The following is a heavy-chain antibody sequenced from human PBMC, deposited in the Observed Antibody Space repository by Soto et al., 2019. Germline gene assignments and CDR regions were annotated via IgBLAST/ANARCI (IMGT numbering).Heavy chain of an antibody. CDR3: ARVGSRGLEYYFDY. CDR1: GDSVSSNSAG. Sequence: XQTLSLTCVISGDSVSSNSAGWNWIRHSPSRGLEWLGRTYYRSKWYNDYAVSVKSRITINPDTSKNQFSLQLNSVTPEDTAVYYCARVGSRGLEYYFDYWGQGSLVTVS. J-gene: IGHJ4*02. V-gene: IGHV6-1*01. D-gene: IGHD3-10*01. CDR2: TYYRSKWYN.